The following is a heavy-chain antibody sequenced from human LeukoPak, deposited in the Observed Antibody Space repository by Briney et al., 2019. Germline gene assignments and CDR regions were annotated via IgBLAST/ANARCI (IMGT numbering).Heavy chain of an antibody. CDR3: AKLFYLSSGWFDY. V-gene: IGHV3-7*03. CDR2: INHNGNVN. J-gene: IGHJ4*02. Sequence: GGSLRLSCAASGFTFSSYWMNWARQAPGKGLEWVASINHNGNVNYYVDSVKGRFTISRDNSKNTLYLQMNSLRAEDTAVYYCAKLFYLSSGWFDYWGQGTLVTVSS. D-gene: IGHD6-19*01. CDR1: GFTFSSYW.